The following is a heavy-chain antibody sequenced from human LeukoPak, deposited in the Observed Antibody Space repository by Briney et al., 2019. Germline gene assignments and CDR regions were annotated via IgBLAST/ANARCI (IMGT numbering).Heavy chain of an antibody. CDR2: INPSGSST. V-gene: IGHV1-46*01. Sequence: ASVKVSCKASGYTFTSYYMHWVRQAPGQGLEWMGLINPSGSSTSYAQKFQGRLSLTRDMSTSTDYMELSSLRSEDTAAYYCARDNSVGDTAWWFDPWAREPWSPSPQ. CDR3: ARDNSVGDTAWWFDP. J-gene: IGHJ5*02. D-gene: IGHD1-26*01. CDR1: GYTFTSYY.